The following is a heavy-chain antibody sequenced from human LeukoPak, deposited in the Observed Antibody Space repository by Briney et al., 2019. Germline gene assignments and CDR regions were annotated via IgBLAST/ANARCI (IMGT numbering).Heavy chain of an antibody. CDR2: ITSDSRYM. Sequence: GGSLRLSCAASGFTFSSYNMNWVRQAPGKGLEWVSSITSDSRYMYYADSVKGRFTISRDNAKNSLYLQMNSLRAEDMALYYCAKDRGDNYYYYYMDVWGKGTTVTVSS. V-gene: IGHV3-21*04. CDR3: AKDRGDNYYYYYMDV. CDR1: GFTFSSYN. D-gene: IGHD6-25*01. J-gene: IGHJ6*03.